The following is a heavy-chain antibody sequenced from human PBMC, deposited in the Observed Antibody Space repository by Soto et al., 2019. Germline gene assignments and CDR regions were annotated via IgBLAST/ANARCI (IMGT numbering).Heavy chain of an antibody. D-gene: IGHD3-10*01. V-gene: IGHV1-18*01. Sequence: QVQLVQSGAEVKKPGASVKDSCKASGYTFTSYGISWVRQAPRQGLEWMGWISAYNGNTNYAQKLQGIFTMTTDTSTSTAYMELRSLRSDDTALYYCARDPARGYYGAGSLGYYYYGMDVWGQGTTVTVSS. CDR3: ARDPARGYYGAGSLGYYYYGMDV. CDR1: GYTFTSYG. CDR2: ISAYNGNT. J-gene: IGHJ6*02.